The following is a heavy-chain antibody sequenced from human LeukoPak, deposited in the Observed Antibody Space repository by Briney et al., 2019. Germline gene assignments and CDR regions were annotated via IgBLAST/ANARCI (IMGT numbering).Heavy chain of an antibody. CDR3: AREDYYDSSGYSPGYYFDY. V-gene: IGHV1-69*04. CDR1: GGTFSSYA. Sequence: SVKVSCKASGGTFSSYAISWMRQAPGQGLEWMGRIIPILGIANYAQKFQGRVTITADESTSTAYMELSSLRSEDTAVYYCAREDYYDSSGYSPGYYFDYWGQGTLVTVSS. CDR2: IIPILGIA. D-gene: IGHD3-22*01. J-gene: IGHJ4*02.